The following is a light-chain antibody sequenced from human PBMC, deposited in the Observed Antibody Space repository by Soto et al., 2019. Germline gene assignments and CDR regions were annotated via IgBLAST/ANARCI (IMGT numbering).Light chain of an antibody. J-gene: IGKJ1*01. CDR3: QHYNSYSEA. CDR1: QSVTTN. CDR2: GSF. Sequence: ETVMTQSPATLSVSPVERVTLSGMASQSVTTNLAWYQQKPGQSPRLLTYGSFPRATGIPARFSGSGSGTEFTLTISRLEPEDFATYYCQHYNSYSEAFGQGTKVDIK. V-gene: IGKV3-15*01.